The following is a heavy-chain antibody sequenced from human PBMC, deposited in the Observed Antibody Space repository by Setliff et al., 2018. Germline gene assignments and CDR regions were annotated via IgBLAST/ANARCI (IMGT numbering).Heavy chain of an antibody. Sequence: PGGSLRLSCAVSGYTFRDYYMSWIRQAPGKGLEWVSYISAGGSSIYYADSVKGRFTVSRDNAKNSLYLQMNSLRAEDTAVYYCAKCSSWHGHYPHFNYWGQGTLVTVSS. CDR2: ISAGGSSI. CDR1: GYTFRDYY. J-gene: IGHJ4*02. D-gene: IGHD6-13*01. V-gene: IGHV3-11*04. CDR3: AKCSSWHGHYPHFNY.